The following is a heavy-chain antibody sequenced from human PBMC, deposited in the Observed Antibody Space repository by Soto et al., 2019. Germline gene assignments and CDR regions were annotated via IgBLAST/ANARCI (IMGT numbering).Heavy chain of an antibody. V-gene: IGHV3-15*07. CDR3: TTDREQWLDEDAFDI. J-gene: IGHJ3*02. CDR2: IKSKTDGGTT. CDR1: GFTFSNAW. D-gene: IGHD6-19*01. Sequence: GGSLRLSCAASGFTFSNAWMNWVRRAPGKGLEWVGRIKSKTDGGTTDYAAPVKGRFTISRDDSKNTLYLQMNSLKTEDTAVYYCTTDREQWLDEDAFDIWGQGTMVTVSS.